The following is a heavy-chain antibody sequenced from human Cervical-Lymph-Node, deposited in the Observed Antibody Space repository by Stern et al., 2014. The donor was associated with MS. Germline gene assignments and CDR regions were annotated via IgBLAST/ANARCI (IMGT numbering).Heavy chain of an antibody. V-gene: IGHV3-53*01. J-gene: IGHJ1*01. CDR1: GFNASGNY. D-gene: IGHD3-9*01. Sequence: MPLVQSGGGLIQPGGSLRLSCAAFGFNASGNYITWVRQAPGRGVAWVSVMYSGGNRYYADSVKGRFTISRDNSRNTLYLQMNILRAEDTAVYFCTLTRETDEYFHHWGQGTLVTVSS. CDR2: MYSGGNR. CDR3: TLTRETDEYFHH.